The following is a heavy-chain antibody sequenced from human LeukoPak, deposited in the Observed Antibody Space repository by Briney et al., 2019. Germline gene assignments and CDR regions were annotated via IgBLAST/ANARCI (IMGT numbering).Heavy chain of an antibody. Sequence: PGGSLRLSCAASGFIFNNYGLIWVRQAPGKGLEWVGRIKSKTDGGTTDYAAPVKGRFTISRDDSKNTLYLQMNSLKTEDTAVYYCTRGYYDSSTIDYWGQGTLVTVSS. V-gene: IGHV3-15*01. CDR2: IKSKTDGGTT. D-gene: IGHD3-22*01. CDR3: TRGYYDSSTIDY. CDR1: GFIFNNYG. J-gene: IGHJ4*02.